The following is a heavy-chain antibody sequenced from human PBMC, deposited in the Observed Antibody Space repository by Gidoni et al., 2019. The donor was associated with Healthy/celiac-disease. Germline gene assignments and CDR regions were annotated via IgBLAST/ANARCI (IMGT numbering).Heavy chain of an antibody. CDR1: GFTFSSYG. V-gene: IGHV3-30*18. CDR3: AKDLPKVVTPSYYYYGMDV. D-gene: IGHD3-22*01. J-gene: IGHJ6*02. CDR2: ISYDGSNK. Sequence: QVQLVESGGGVVQPGRSLRLSCAASGFTFSSYGMHWVRQAPGKGLEWVAVISYDGSNKYYADSVKGRFTISRDNSKNTLYLQMNSLRAEDTAVYYCAKDLPKVVTPSYYYYGMDVWGQGTTVTVSS.